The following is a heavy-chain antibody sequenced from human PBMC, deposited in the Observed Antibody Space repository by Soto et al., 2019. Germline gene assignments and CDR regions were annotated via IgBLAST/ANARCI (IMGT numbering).Heavy chain of an antibody. CDR3: AISGLEEYWFDP. Sequence: SVKVSCKASGGTFSSYAISWVRQAPGQGLEWMGGIIPIFGTANYAQKFQGRVTITADESTSTAYMELSSLRSEDTAVYYCAISGLEEYWFDPWGQGTLVTVSS. CDR1: GGTFSSYA. J-gene: IGHJ5*02. V-gene: IGHV1-69*13. CDR2: IIPIFGTA. D-gene: IGHD3-16*01.